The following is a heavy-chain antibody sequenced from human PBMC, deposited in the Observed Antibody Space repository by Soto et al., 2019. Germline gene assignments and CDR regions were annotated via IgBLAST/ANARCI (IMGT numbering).Heavy chain of an antibody. D-gene: IGHD6-6*01. Sequence: GGSLRLSCTASGVTFSSYAMHWVRQAPGKGLEWVAVISYDGSNKYYADSVKGRFTISRDNSKNTLYLQMNSLRAEDTAVYYCARWGQEYSSSSDDYYYGMDVWGQGTTVTVSS. CDR1: GVTFSSYA. V-gene: IGHV3-30-3*01. CDR2: ISYDGSNK. J-gene: IGHJ6*02. CDR3: ARWGQEYSSSSDDYYYGMDV.